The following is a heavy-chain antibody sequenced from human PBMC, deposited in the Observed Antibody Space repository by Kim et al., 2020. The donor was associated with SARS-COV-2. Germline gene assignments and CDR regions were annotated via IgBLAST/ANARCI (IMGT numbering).Heavy chain of an antibody. V-gene: IGHV3-33*06. CDR2: IWYDGSNK. J-gene: IGHJ4*02. D-gene: IGHD2-2*01. CDR1: GFTFSSYG. Sequence: GGSLRLSCAASGFTFSSYGMHWVRQAPGKGLEWVAVIWYDGSNKYYADSVKGRFTISRDNSKNTLYLQMNSLRAEDTAVYYCAKDDGIHSKYCSSTSCYRQGWGWGQGTLVTVSS. CDR3: AKDDGIHSKYCSSTSCYRQGWG.